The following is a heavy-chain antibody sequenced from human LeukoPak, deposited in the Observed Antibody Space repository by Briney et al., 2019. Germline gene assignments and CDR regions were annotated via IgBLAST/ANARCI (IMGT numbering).Heavy chain of an antibody. V-gene: IGHV4-34*01. Sequence: SETLSLTCAVYGGSFSGYYWSLIRQPTGKGLEWIGEMNHSGSTNYNPSLKSRVTISVDTSKNQFSLKLSSVTAADTAVYYCARALRYDSSGSSVGWFDPWGQGTLVTVSS. CDR3: ARALRYDSSGSSVGWFDP. CDR2: MNHSGST. D-gene: IGHD3-22*01. J-gene: IGHJ5*02. CDR1: GGSFSGYY.